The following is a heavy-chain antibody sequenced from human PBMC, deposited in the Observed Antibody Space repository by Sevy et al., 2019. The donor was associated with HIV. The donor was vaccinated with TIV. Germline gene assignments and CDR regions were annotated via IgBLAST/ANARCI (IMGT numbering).Heavy chain of an antibody. CDR1: GDSIGNYF. D-gene: IGHD5-12*01. V-gene: IGHV4-59*01. J-gene: IGHJ4*02. CDR2: IYYSGST. Sequence: SETLSLTCSVSGDSIGNYFWSWIRQPPGKGLEWIGYIYYSGSTNYNPSLKSRVTISVDTSKKQFSLKLRSVTAADTAVYYCAKISPTGPSGYDYNYWGQGTLVTVSS. CDR3: AKISPTGPSGYDYNY.